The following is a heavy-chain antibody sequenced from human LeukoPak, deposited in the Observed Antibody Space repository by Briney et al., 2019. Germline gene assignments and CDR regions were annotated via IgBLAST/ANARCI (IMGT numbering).Heavy chain of an antibody. V-gene: IGHV4-39*01. CDR2: IYYSGST. CDR3: ARHGSGWYSDY. Sequence: SETLSLTCTVSGGSISSSSYYRGWIRQPPGKGLEWIGSIYYSGSTYYNLSLKSRVTISVDTSKNQFSLKLSSVTAADTAVYYCARHGSGWYSDYWGQGTLVTVSS. CDR1: GGSISSSSYY. J-gene: IGHJ4*02. D-gene: IGHD6-19*01.